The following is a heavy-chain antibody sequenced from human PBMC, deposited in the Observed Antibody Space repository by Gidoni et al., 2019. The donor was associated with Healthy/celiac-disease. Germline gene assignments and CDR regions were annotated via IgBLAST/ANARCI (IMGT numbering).Heavy chain of an antibody. D-gene: IGHD6-6*01. V-gene: IGHV3-30*03. Sequence: QVQLVESGGGVVQPGRSLRLSCAASGFTFSSYGMHWVRQAPGKGLEWVAVISYDGSNKYYADSVKGRFTISRDNSKNTLYLQMNSLRAEDTAVYYCARVQRVDSSSPWGMDVWCQGTTVTVSS. CDR3: ARVQRVDSSSPWGMDV. CDR1: GFTFSSYG. J-gene: IGHJ6*02. CDR2: ISYDGSNK.